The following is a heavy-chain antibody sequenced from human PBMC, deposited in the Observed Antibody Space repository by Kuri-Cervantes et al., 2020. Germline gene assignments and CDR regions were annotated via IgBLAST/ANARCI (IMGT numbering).Heavy chain of an antibody. V-gene: IGHV3-9*01. Sequence: GGSLRLSCAASGFTFDDYAMHWVRQAPGKGLEWVSGISWNSGSIGYADSVKGRFTISRDNAKNSLYLQMNSLRAEDTAVYYCARGTECSGGSCANDAFDIWGQGTMV. D-gene: IGHD2-15*01. J-gene: IGHJ3*02. CDR1: GFTFDDYA. CDR2: ISWNSGSI. CDR3: ARGTECSGGSCANDAFDI.